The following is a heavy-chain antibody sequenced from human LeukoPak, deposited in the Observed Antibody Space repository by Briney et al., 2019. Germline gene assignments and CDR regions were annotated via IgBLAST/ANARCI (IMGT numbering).Heavy chain of an antibody. V-gene: IGHV4-30-2*01. D-gene: IGHD3-9*01. CDR1: GGSISSGGYS. J-gene: IGHJ4*02. CDR2: IYHSGST. Sequence: PSQTLSLTCAVSGGSISSGGYSWSWIRQPPGKGLEWIGYIYHSGSTSYNPSLKSRVTISVDTSKNQFSLKLSSVTAADTAVYYCARSGRSDILTGYTFDYWGQGTLVTVSS. CDR3: ARSGRSDILTGYTFDY.